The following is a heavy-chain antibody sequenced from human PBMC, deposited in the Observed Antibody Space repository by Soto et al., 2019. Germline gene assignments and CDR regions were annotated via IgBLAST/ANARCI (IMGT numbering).Heavy chain of an antibody. J-gene: IGHJ3*02. CDR2: ISGSGDST. V-gene: IGHV3-23*01. D-gene: IGHD6-19*01. CDR1: GFTFSSYA. CDR3: ARAERGAQQWLVPQAQKNAFEI. Sequence: PGGSLRLSCAASGFTFSSYAMSWVRQAPGKGLEWVPAISGSGDSTYYADSVKGRFSISRDNSKNTLYLQVYSLRDEDTAVYHCARAERGAQQWLVPQAQKNAFEIWGEGTMVTV.